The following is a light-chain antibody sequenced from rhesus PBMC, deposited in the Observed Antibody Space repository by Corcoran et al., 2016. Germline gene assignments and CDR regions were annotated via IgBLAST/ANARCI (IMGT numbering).Light chain of an antibody. Sequence: DAVMTQSPLSLPVTPGQPASISCRSSQSLLDSEDGNTYLEWYLQKTGTSPQPLIYAVSNRASVVPARFIQPLIDGVSNRALGGPEWVRGSGSYNDVTLKISRVEAEDVGVYYCMQGIEYPYSFGQGTKVEIK. J-gene: IGKJ2*01. CDR1: QSLLDSEDGNTY. CDR2: AVS. V-gene: IGKV2S20*01. CDR3: MQGIEYPYS.